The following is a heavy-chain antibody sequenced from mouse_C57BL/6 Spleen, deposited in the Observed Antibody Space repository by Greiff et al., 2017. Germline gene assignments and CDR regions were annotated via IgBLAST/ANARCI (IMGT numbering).Heavy chain of an antibody. CDR3: AGGAAY. CDR2: IYPRSGNT. CDR1: GYTFTSYW. V-gene: IGHV1-53*01. Sequence: QVQLQQPGTELVKPGASVKLSCKASGYTFTSYWMHWVKQRPGQGLEWIGEIYPRSGNTYYNEKFKGKATLTADKSSSTAYMELRSLTSEDSAVYFCAGGAAYWGQGTLVTVSA. J-gene: IGHJ3*01.